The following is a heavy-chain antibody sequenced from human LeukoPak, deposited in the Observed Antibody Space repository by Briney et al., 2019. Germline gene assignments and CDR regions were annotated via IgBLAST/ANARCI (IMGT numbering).Heavy chain of an antibody. CDR1: GITLSSYW. Sequence: GGSLRLSCAASGITLSSYWMSWFRQAPGKGLEWVAHIKQDGSAKHYVDSVKGRCTISRDNARNSVFLQMNSLRAEDTAVYYCATGVATINDHWGQGTLVTVSS. CDR2: IKQDGSAK. CDR3: ATGVATINDH. D-gene: IGHD5-12*01. J-gene: IGHJ5*02. V-gene: IGHV3-7*01.